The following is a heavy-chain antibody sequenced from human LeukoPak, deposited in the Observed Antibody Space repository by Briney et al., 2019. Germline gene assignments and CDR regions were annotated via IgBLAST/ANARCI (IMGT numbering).Heavy chain of an antibody. CDR3: ARVGQVVSAWDYGGTDHDFDY. V-gene: IGHV1-8*01. CDR1: GYTFTSYD. J-gene: IGHJ4*02. CDR2: MNPNSGNT. Sequence: GASVKVSCRASGYTFTSYDINWVRQATGQGLEWMGWMNPNSGNTGYAQKFQGRVTMTRNTSISTAYMELSSLRSEDTAVYYCARVGQVVSAWDYGGTDHDFDYWGQGTLVTVS. D-gene: IGHD4-23*01.